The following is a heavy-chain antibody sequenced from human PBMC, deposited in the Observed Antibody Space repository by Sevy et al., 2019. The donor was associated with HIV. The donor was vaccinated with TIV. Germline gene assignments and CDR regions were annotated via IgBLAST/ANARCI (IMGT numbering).Heavy chain of an antibody. J-gene: IGHJ4*02. V-gene: IGHV3-21*06. D-gene: IGHD1-26*01. CDR2: ISGSSNYI. CDR3: ARGPPDGSYDYFDY. CDR1: AFTFSSYN. Sequence: GGSLRLSCAASAFTFSSYNMNWVRQAPGKGLEWVSCISGSSNYIYYAESLKGRFIISRDNAKNTLYLQMNSLRADDTAVYYCARGPPDGSYDYFDYWGQETLVTVSS.